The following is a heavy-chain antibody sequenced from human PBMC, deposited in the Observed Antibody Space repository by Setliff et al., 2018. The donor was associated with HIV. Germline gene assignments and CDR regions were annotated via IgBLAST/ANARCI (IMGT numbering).Heavy chain of an antibody. Sequence: SETLSLTCSVSGGSISSSGYYWAWIRQPPGKGLEWIGSIYYSGNTYYNPSVKSRVTISVDTSNNQFSLRLSSVTAADTAVYYCSRAIVAVTAIDHYYYGMDVWGQGTTGTSP. CDR3: SRAIVAVTAIDHYYYGMDV. D-gene: IGHD2-21*02. CDR1: GGSISSSGYY. CDR2: IYYSGNT. V-gene: IGHV4-39*07. J-gene: IGHJ6*02.